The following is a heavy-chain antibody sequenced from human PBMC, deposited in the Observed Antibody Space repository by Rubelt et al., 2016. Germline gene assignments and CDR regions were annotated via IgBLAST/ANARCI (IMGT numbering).Heavy chain of an antibody. CDR2: IYYSGST. CDR1: GGSISSSSYY. D-gene: IGHD6-13*01. Sequence: QLQLQESGPGLVKPSETLSLTCTVSGGSISSSSYYWGWIRQPPGKGLEWIGSIYYSGSTNYNPSLKSRVTISVDTSKNQFSLKLSSVTAADTAEYYCARGVAAAGSSYYYGMDVWGQGTTVTVSS. CDR3: ARGVAAAGSSYYYGMDV. V-gene: IGHV4-39*07. J-gene: IGHJ6*02.